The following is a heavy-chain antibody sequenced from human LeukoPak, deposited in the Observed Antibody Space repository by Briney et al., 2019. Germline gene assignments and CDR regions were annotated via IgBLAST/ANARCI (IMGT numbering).Heavy chain of an antibody. CDR1: GGSFSGYY. V-gene: IGHV4-34*01. CDR3: ARVDGRFLEWLLSDWYFDL. J-gene: IGHJ2*01. CDR2: INHSGST. D-gene: IGHD3-3*01. Sequence: PSETLSLTCAVYGGSFSGYYWSWIRQPPGKGLEWIGEINHSGSTNYNPSLKSRVTISVDTSKNQFSLKLSSVTAADTAVYYCARVDGRFLEWLLSDWYFDLWGRGTLVTVSS.